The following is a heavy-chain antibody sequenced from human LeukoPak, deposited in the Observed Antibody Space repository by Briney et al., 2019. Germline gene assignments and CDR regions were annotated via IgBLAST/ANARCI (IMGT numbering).Heavy chain of an antibody. Sequence: ASVKVSCKASGYTFTSYYMHWVRQATGQGLEWMGWMNPNSGNTGYAQKFQGRVTITRNTSISTAYMELSSLRSEDTAVYYCAIVDDAFDIWGQGTMVTVSS. V-gene: IGHV1-8*03. J-gene: IGHJ3*02. CDR3: AIVDDAFDI. CDR1: GYTFTSYY. CDR2: MNPNSGNT.